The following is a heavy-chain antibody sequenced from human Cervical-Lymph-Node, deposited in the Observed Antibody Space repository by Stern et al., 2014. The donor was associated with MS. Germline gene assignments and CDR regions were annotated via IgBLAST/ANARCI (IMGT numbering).Heavy chain of an antibody. J-gene: IGHJ5*02. CDR1: GGRFTSYA. V-gene: IGHV1-69*06. CDR3: VERDAWFDP. Sequence: QVQLVQSGAEVKKPGSSVNVSCTASGGRFTSYAISWVRQGPGQGLEWLGGAIPTIGSTNYAQKFQGRLTITADKSSNIAYMELRSLTTEDTAIYYCVERDAWFDPWGPGTLVTVSS. CDR2: AIPTIGST. D-gene: IGHD1-1*01.